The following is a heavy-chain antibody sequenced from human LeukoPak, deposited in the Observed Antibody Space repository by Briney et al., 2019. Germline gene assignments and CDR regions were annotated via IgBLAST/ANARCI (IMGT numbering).Heavy chain of an antibody. V-gene: IGHV1-2*02. CDR3: AIDYGSGSYYLDY. D-gene: IGHD3-10*01. CDR1: GYTFTGYY. J-gene: IGHJ4*02. CDR2: ISPNSGGT. Sequence: ASVKVSCEASGYTFTGYYMHWVRQAPGQGLEWMGWISPNSGGTNYAQKFQGRVTMTRDTSISTAYMELSRLRSDDTAVYDCAIDYGSGSYYLDYWGQGTLVTVSS.